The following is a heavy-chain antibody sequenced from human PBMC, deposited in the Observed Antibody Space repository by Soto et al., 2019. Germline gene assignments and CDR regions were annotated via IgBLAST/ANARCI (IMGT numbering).Heavy chain of an antibody. V-gene: IGHV4-59*01. CDR3: VRDLNGSGDY. D-gene: IGHD3-10*01. Sequence: SETLSLTCTVSGGSTTSDYWSWVRQPPGKGLEWLGYIFHSLGAKYNPSLGSRGTISLDTSENQLSLSLRSVTAADTAIYFCVRDLNGSGDYWGQGTLVTVSS. CDR2: IFHSLGA. CDR1: GGSTTSDY. J-gene: IGHJ4*02.